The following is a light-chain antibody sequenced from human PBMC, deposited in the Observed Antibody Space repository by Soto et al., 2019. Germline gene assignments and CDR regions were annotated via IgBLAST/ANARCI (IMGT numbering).Light chain of an antibody. J-gene: IGLJ1*01. CDR1: TSDVGAYDY. Sequence: QSALTQPASVSGSPGQSITISCTGTTSDVGAYDYVSWYQQHPGKAPKLMIYEVSNRPSGVSNRFSGSKSGNTASLTISGLQAEAEADYYCSSYTTSNTLVFGTGTKLTVL. CDR2: EVS. CDR3: SSYTTSNTLV. V-gene: IGLV2-14*01.